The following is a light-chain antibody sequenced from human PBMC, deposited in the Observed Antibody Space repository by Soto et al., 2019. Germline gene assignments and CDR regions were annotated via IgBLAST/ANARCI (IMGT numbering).Light chain of an antibody. CDR2: AAS. V-gene: IGKV1-8*01. J-gene: IGKJ1*01. Sequence: AIRMSQSPSSFSAATGDRVTITCRASQGISSYLAWYQQKPGEAPKLLIYAASTLQSGVPSRFSGSGSGTDFTLTISRLQSEDFATYYCQQYYIYPRTFGQGNKVDIK. CDR3: QQYYIYPRT. CDR1: QGISSY.